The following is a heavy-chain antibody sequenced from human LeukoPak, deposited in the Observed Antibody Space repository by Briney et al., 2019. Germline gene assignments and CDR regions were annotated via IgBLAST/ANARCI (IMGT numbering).Heavy chain of an antibody. Sequence: PETLSLTCTVSGGPISSYYWGWIRQPPGKGLEWIGSIYYSGSTYYNPSLKSRVTISVDTSKNQFSLKLSSVTAADTAVYYCARRYGGNSEGYYFDYWGQGTLVTVSS. J-gene: IGHJ4*02. V-gene: IGHV4-39*01. CDR3: ARRYGGNSEGYYFDY. CDR1: GGPISSYY. CDR2: IYYSGST. D-gene: IGHD4-23*01.